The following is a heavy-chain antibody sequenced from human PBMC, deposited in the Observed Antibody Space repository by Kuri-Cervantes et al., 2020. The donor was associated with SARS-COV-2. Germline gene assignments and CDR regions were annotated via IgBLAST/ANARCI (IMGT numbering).Heavy chain of an antibody. Sequence: ASVKVSCKASGYTFTSYAMHWVRQAPGQRLEWMGWINAGNGNTKYSQKFQGRVTITRDTSASTAYMELSSLRSEDTAVYYCAREYYGSSGYYYYYYYGMDVWGQGTTVTVSS. D-gene: IGHD3-22*01. CDR1: GYTFTSYA. CDR3: AREYYGSSGYYYYYYYGMDV. J-gene: IGHJ6*02. V-gene: IGHV1-3*01. CDR2: INAGNGNT.